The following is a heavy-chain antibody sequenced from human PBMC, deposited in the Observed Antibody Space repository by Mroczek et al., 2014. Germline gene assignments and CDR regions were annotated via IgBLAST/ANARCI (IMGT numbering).Heavy chain of an antibody. CDR3: ARDFPSNYDSRHDAFDI. CDR1: GFTVSSNY. D-gene: IGHD3-22*01. Sequence: ESGEAWSSLGGSLRLSCAASGFTVSSNYMSWVRQAPGKGLEWVSVIYSGGSTYYADSVKGRFTISRDNSKNTLYLQMNSLRAEDTAVYYCARDFPSNYDSRHDAFDIWGQGTMVTVSS. CDR2: IYSGGST. J-gene: IGHJ3*02. V-gene: IGHV3-66*02.